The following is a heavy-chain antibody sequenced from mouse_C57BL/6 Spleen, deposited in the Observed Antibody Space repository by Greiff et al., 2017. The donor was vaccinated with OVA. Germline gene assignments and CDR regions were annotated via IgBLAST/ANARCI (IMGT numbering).Heavy chain of an antibody. CDR3: ARAPYYYGSSYWYFDV. V-gene: IGHV3-1*01. CDR2: ISYSGST. Sequence: EVKLVESGPGMVKPSQSLSLTCTVTGYSITSGYDWHWIRHFPGNKLEWMGYISYSGSTNYNPSLNSRISITHDTSKNHFFLKLNSVTTEDTATYYCARAPYYYGSSYWYFDVWGTGTTVTVSS. CDR1: GYSITSGYD. J-gene: IGHJ1*03. D-gene: IGHD1-1*01.